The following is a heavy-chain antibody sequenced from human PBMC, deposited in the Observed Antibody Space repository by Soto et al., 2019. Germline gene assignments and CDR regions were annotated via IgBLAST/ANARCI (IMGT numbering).Heavy chain of an antibody. CDR3: ARIVVIPAAPDYYNYYGVDV. J-gene: IGHJ6*02. Sequence: SETLSLXCTVSGDSIISSNYYWAWIRQSPGKGLEWIGNMYYSGSTYYNLSLKSRVTMSVDTSKNQLSLKISSVTAADTSVYYCARIVVIPAAPDYYNYYGVDVWGQGTTVTVSS. V-gene: IGHV4-39*01. CDR1: GDSIISSNYY. D-gene: IGHD2-2*01. CDR2: MYYSGST.